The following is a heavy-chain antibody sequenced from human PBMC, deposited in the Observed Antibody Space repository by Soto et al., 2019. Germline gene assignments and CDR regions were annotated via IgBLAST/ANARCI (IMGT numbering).Heavy chain of an antibody. J-gene: IGHJ6*03. CDR2: IYHSGST. V-gene: IGHV4-4*02. Sequence: SETLSLTCAVSSGSISSRNWWSWVRQPPGKGLEWIGEIYHSGSTNYNPSLKSRVTISVDKSKNQFSLKLSSVTAADTAVYYCARGGYSGYDYYYYYYYMDVWGKGTTVTVSS. CDR3: ARGGYSGYDYYYYYYYMDV. D-gene: IGHD5-12*01. CDR1: SGSISSRNW.